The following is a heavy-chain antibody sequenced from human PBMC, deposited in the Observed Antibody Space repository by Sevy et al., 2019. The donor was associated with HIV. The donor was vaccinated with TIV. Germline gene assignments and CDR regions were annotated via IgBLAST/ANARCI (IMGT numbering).Heavy chain of an antibody. D-gene: IGHD2-2*01. CDR3: ARALWDIVVVPAAIPHWFDP. J-gene: IGHJ5*02. Sequence: GGSLRLSCAASGFTFSSYSMNWVRQAPGKGLEWVSSISSSSSYIYYADSVKGRFTISRDNAKNSLYLQMNSLRAEDTVVYYCARALWDIVVVPAAIPHWFDPWGQGTLVTVSS. CDR2: ISSSSSYI. V-gene: IGHV3-21*01. CDR1: GFTFSSYS.